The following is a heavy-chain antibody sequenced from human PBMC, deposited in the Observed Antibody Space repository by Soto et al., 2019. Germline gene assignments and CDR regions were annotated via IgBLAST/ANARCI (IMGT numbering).Heavy chain of an antibody. D-gene: IGHD2-15*01. CDR3: ARGRGDIVVVVAAGRTRMDV. CDR1: GGSFSGYY. Sequence: QVQLQQWGAGLLKPSETLSLTCAVYGGSFSGYYWSWIRQPPGKGLEWIGEINHSGSTNYNPSLKSRVTISVDTSKNQFSLKLSSVTAADTAVYYCARGRGDIVVVVAAGRTRMDVWGKGTTVTVSS. CDR2: INHSGST. J-gene: IGHJ6*04. V-gene: IGHV4-34*01.